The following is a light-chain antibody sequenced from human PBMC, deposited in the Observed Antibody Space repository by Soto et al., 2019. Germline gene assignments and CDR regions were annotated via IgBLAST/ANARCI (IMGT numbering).Light chain of an antibody. V-gene: IGKV1-33*01. CDR3: QQYSNLIT. Sequence: DIQMTQSPSSLSASVGDRFTVTCQASQDFSNYLNWYQQKLGKAPKLLIYDASNLETGVPSRFSGSGSGTYFSFTISSLQPEDFATYYCQQYSNLITFGQGTRLEIK. CDR1: QDFSNY. J-gene: IGKJ5*01. CDR2: DAS.